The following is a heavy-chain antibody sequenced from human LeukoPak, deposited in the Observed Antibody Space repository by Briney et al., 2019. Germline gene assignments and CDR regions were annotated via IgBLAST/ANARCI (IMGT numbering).Heavy chain of an antibody. D-gene: IGHD4-17*01. Sequence: ASVKVSCKASGYTFTSYDINWVRQATGQGLEWMGWMNPNSGNTGYAQKFQGRVTMTRNTSISTAYMELSSLRSKDTAVYYCARGRNRNDYGDPDYWGQGTLVTVSS. CDR1: GYTFTSYD. CDR3: ARGRNRNDYGDPDY. CDR2: MNPNSGNT. V-gene: IGHV1-8*01. J-gene: IGHJ4*02.